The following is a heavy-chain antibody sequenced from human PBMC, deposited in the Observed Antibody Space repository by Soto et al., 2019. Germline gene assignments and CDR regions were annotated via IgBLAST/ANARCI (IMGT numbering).Heavy chain of an antibody. D-gene: IGHD3-22*01. CDR3: ARVVDYYDPYYYYGMVV. J-gene: IGHJ6*02. CDR1: GFTFSSYN. CDR2: ISSSSNYI. Sequence: EVQLVESGGGLVKPGGSLRLSCAASGFTFSSYNMNWVRQAPGKGLEWVSSISSSSNYIYYADSVKGRFNISRDNDKNSLYLQMDSLRAEDTAVYYCARVVDYYDPYYYYGMVVWGQGTTVNVSS. V-gene: IGHV3-21*01.